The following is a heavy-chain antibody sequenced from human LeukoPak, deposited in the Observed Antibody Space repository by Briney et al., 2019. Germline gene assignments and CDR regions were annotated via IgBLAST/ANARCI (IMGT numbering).Heavy chain of an antibody. J-gene: IGHJ6*03. CDR3: AKGCYYCSDKCPQYYYYMDV. V-gene: IGHV3-30*02. CDR2: IRYDGRDK. D-gene: IGHD2-2*01. Sequence: GGSLRLSCAASGFTSSIHGMHCVRQAPRKGLEWVAFIRYDGRDKYYADSVKDLFTISRDNAENTLYLQMNSLRPEDTAVYYCAKGCYYCSDKCPQYYYYMDVWGKGTTVIVSS. CDR1: GFTSSIHG.